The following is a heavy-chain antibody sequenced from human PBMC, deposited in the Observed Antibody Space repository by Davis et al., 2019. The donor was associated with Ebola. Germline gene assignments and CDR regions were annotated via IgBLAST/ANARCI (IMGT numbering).Heavy chain of an antibody. V-gene: IGHV4-61*01. Sequence: MPGGSLRLSCTVSGGSVSSGSYYWSWIRQPPEKGLEWVGYIYYSESTNYNPSLKSRVTISVDTSKNQFSLKLNSVTAADTAVYYCARESYSSGNYYTGYYYYGMDVWGQGTTVTVSS. CDR2: IYYSEST. CDR3: ARESYSSGNYYTGYYYYGMDV. D-gene: IGHD3-10*01. J-gene: IGHJ6*02. CDR1: GGSVSSGSYY.